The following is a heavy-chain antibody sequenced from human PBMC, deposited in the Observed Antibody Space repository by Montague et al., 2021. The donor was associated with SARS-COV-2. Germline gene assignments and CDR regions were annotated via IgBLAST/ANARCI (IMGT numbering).Heavy chain of an antibody. J-gene: IGHJ6*02. Sequence: SETLSLTCTVSGGSVSSGSYYWCWIRQPPGKGLEWIGYIYYSGSTNYNPSLKSRVTISVDTSKNQFSLKLSSVTAADTAVYYCARDGVLRYFDWLGDRYGMDVWGQGTTVTVSS. CDR1: GGSVSSGSYY. D-gene: IGHD3-9*01. V-gene: IGHV4-61*01. CDR3: ARDGVLRYFDWLGDRYGMDV. CDR2: IYYSGST.